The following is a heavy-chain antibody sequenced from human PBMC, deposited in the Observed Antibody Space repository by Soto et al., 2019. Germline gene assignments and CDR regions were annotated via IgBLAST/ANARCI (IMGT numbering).Heavy chain of an antibody. CDR2: IWFDGSNK. CDR1: GLNFRNYG. J-gene: IGHJ4*02. Sequence: QVQLVESGGGVVQPGRSLRLSCAASGLNFRNYGMHWVRQAPGKGLEWVAVIWFDGSNKNYVESVKGRLTISRDHSKNTLYLNMNSLRAEDTAVYYCARGGWCGELSTYYLGSWGQGTLVTVSS. D-gene: IGHD3-10*01. V-gene: IGHV3-33*01. CDR3: ARGGWCGELSTYYLGS.